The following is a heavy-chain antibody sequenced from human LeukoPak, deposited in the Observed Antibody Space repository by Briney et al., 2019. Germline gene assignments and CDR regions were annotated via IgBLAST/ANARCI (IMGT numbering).Heavy chain of an antibody. V-gene: IGHV3-15*01. D-gene: IGHD3-22*01. CDR3: TTDKYYYDSSGYYQPNYFDY. J-gene: IGHJ4*02. CDR2: IKSKTDGGTT. Sequence: GGSLRLSCAASGFTFSNAWMSWVRQAPGKGLEWVGRIKSKTDGGTTDYAAPVKGRFTISRDDSKNTLYLQMNSLKTEDTAVYYCTTDKYYYDSSGYYQPNYFDYWGQGTLVTVSS. CDR1: GFTFSNAW.